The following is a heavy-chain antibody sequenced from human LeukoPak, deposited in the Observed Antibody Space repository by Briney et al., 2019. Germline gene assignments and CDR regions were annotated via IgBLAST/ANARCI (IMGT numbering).Heavy chain of an antibody. J-gene: IGHJ4*02. Sequence: GGSLRLSCAASGFTLSTYAMGWVRQAPGKGLEWVSAINIAGVTTFYADSAKGRFTISRDNSKNTLYLQMNSLRADDSAVYYCAKDKYDSSGYCWDWGQGTLVTVSS. CDR3: AKDKYDSSGYCWD. D-gene: IGHD3-22*01. CDR1: GFTLSTYA. CDR2: INIAGVTT. V-gene: IGHV3-23*01.